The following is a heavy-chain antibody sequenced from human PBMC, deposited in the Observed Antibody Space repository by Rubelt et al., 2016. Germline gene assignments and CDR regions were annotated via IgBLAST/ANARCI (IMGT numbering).Heavy chain of an antibody. CDR2: IYWDDDK. J-gene: IGHJ5*02. D-gene: IGHD4-23*01. Sequence: QITLKESGPTLVKPTQTLTLTCTFSGFSLSTSGVGVGWIRQPPGKALEWLAVIYWDDDKRYSSSLKSRLTITKDTSKNQVVLTMTNMDPVDTATYYCALLLYGGNWFDPWGQGTLVTVSS. V-gene: IGHV2-5*02. CDR3: ALLLYGGNWFDP. CDR1: GFSLSTSGVG.